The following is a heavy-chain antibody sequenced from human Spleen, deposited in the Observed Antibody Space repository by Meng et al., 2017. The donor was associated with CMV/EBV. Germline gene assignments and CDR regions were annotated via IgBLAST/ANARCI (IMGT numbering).Heavy chain of an antibody. CDR2: INWNSGST. Sequence: ASGFIFDDCGFSWVRQAPGKGLEWVSGINWNSGSTGYADSVKGRFTISRDIAKKSLYLQMKSLRAEDTALYYCARGGTFDWNYEDYWGQGTLVTVSS. CDR3: ARGGTFDWNYEDY. J-gene: IGHJ4*02. CDR1: GFIFDDCG. V-gene: IGHV3-20*03. D-gene: IGHD1-7*01.